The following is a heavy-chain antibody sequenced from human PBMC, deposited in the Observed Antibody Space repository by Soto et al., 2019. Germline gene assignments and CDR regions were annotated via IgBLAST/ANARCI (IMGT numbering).Heavy chain of an antibody. CDR1: GGSISSSGYY. Sequence: PSETLSLTCSVSGGSISSSGYYCTWIRQHPGKGLEWIGYVYYSGSTYYNPSLRSRVTISVDTSRNQFSLNLRSVTAADTAVYYCARDRGGYYHFDHWGQGTLVTVYS. CDR2: VYYSGST. J-gene: IGHJ4*02. V-gene: IGHV4-31*03. D-gene: IGHD3-22*01. CDR3: ARDRGGYYHFDH.